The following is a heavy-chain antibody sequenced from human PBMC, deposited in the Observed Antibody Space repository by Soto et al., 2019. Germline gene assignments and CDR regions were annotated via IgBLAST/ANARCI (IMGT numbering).Heavy chain of an antibody. CDR3: ARDRRGLRSPYFGTYYFDF. CDR1: GYTFTRDG. V-gene: IGHV1-18*04. D-gene: IGHD1-1*01. CDR2: ISTYTNDT. Sequence: QVQLVQSGAEVKKPGASVRVSCKVSGYTFTRDGISWLRQVPGQGPEWMTWISTYTNDTKYSHKFQDRLTTTADASTKTVYMELRSLRSDDTAVYFCARDRRGLRSPYFGTYYFDFWDQGTLVTVSS. J-gene: IGHJ4*02.